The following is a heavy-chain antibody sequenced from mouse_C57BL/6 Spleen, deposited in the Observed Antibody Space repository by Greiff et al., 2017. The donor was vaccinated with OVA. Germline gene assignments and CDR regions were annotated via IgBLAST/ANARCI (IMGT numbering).Heavy chain of an antibody. Sequence: QVQLQQSGAELVKPGASVKLSCKASGYTFTSYWMHWVKQRPGQGLEWIGMIHPNSGSTNYNEKFKSKATLTVDKSSSTAYMQLSSLTSEDSAVYYCARCYYYGSSDYAMDYWGQGTSVTVSS. D-gene: IGHD1-1*01. CDR3: ARCYYYGSSDYAMDY. CDR1: GYTFTSYW. CDR2: IHPNSGST. J-gene: IGHJ4*01. V-gene: IGHV1-64*01.